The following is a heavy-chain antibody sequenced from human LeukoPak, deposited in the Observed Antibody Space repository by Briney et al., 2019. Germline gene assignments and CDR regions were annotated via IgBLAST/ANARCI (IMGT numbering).Heavy chain of an antibody. Sequence: PGGSLRLSCAASGFTFSSYAMSWVRQAPGKGLEWVSAICGSGGSTYYADSVKGRFTISRDNSKNTLYLQMNSLRAEDTAVYYCAEGKIVGGGAATVRDFGGQGTLGPVPS. D-gene: IGHD2-15*01. CDR3: AEGKIVGGGAATVRDF. J-gene: IGHJ4*02. CDR2: ICGSGGST. V-gene: IGHV3-23*01. CDR1: GFTFSSYA.